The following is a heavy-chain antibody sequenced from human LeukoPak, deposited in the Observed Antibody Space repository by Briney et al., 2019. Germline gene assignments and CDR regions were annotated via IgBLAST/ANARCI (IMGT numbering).Heavy chain of an antibody. V-gene: IGHV1-46*01. CDR2: INPSGGST. J-gene: IGHJ6*02. Sequence: ASVKVSCKTSGHTFTNYDINWVRQATGQGLEWLGIINPSGGSTSYAQKFQGRVTMTRDTSTSTVYMELSSLRSEDTAVYYCARDQSDSSGWHGGSHGYYYYGMDVWGQGTTVTVSS. CDR1: GHTFTNYD. CDR3: ARDQSDSSGWHGGSHGYYYYGMDV. D-gene: IGHD6-19*01.